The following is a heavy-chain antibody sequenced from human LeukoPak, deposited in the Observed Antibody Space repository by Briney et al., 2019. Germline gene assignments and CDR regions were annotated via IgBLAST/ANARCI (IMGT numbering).Heavy chain of an antibody. J-gene: IGHJ4*02. Sequence: ASVKVSCKASGYTFTHYGITWVRQAPGQGLEWMGWISTYNGDTNYAQTLQGRVTMTRDTSTSTAYMDLRSLRSDATAMYYCARDAGRACSGGTCPFDYWGQGTLVTVSS. D-gene: IGHD2-15*01. CDR2: ISTYNGDT. CDR1: GYTFTHYG. CDR3: ARDAGRACSGGTCPFDY. V-gene: IGHV1-18*01.